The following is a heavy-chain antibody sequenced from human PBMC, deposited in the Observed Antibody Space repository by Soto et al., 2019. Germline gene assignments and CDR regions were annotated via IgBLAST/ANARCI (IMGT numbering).Heavy chain of an antibody. V-gene: IGHV4-34*01. Sequence: QVQLQQWGAGLLKPSETLSLTCAVYGGSFSGYYWSWIRQPPGKGLEWIGEINHRGSTNYNPSLXIXVXXSVDTAKNQFSLKLSSVTAADTAVYYCARGQRYDYWGQGTLVTVSS. CDR3: ARGQRYDY. D-gene: IGHD6-25*01. CDR1: GGSFSGYY. CDR2: INHRGST. J-gene: IGHJ4*02.